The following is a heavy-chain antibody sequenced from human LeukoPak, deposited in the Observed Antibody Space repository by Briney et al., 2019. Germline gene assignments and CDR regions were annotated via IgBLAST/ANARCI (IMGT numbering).Heavy chain of an antibody. CDR3: AKGQPTYPYGSGSSSWFDP. D-gene: IGHD3-10*01. Sequence: PGGSLSLSCAASGFPFSSHAMSWVRHAPGKGLEWVSAISGSGGSTYYADSVRGRFTISRDNSKNTLYLQMNSLRAEDTAVYYCAKGQPTYPYGSGSSSWFDPWGQGTLVTVSS. J-gene: IGHJ5*02. V-gene: IGHV3-23*01. CDR2: ISGSGGST. CDR1: GFPFSSHA.